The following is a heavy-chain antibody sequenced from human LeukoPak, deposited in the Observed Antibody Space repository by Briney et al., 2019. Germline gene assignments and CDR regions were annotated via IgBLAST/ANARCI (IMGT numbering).Heavy chain of an antibody. J-gene: IGHJ4*02. CDR2: ISSSGTTI. Sequence: GGSPRLSCEASGFTFSSYEMNWVRQAPGKGLEWISYISSSGTTINYADSVKGRVTISRDNAKNSLYLQMNSLRAEDTAVYYCAREMGTIDDYWGQGTLVTVSS. CDR1: GFTFSSYE. V-gene: IGHV3-48*03. CDR3: AREMGTIDDY. D-gene: IGHD5-24*01.